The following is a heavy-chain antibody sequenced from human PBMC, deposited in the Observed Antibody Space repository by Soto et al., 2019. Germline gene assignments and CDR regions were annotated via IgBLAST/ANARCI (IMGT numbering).Heavy chain of an antibody. Sequence: GGSLRLSCAASGFHFRGYTMNWVRQAPGKGLEWVSSISSGGHYIYYADSVRGRFTISRDDAKDSLFLQINSLRAGDTAVYFCARHQSQGPSLLRSFDYWGQGTLVTV. CDR3: ARHQSQGPSLLRSFDY. J-gene: IGHJ4*02. CDR2: ISSGGHYI. V-gene: IGHV3-21*04. D-gene: IGHD3-22*01. CDR1: GFHFRGYT.